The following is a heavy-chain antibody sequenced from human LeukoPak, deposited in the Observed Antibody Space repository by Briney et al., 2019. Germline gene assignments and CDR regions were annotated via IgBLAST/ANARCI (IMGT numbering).Heavy chain of an antibody. D-gene: IGHD3-10*01. CDR3: ARGYGAGSYIPGY. CDR2: ISSSSAYI. V-gene: IGHV3-21*01. CDR1: GFTFSTYN. J-gene: IGHJ4*02. Sequence: GGSLRLSCAASGFTFSTYNMNWVRQAPGKGLEGVSSISSSSAYIYYADSVKGRFTISRDDAKNSLYLQMNSLSAEDTAVYYCARGYGAGSYIPGYWGQGTLVTVSS.